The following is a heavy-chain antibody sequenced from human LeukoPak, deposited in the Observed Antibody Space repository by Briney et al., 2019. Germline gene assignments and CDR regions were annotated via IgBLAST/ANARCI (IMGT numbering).Heavy chain of an antibody. CDR2: MNPNSGNT. D-gene: IGHD3-3*01. CDR1: GYTFDNYD. Sequence: ASVKVSCKTSGYTFDNYDINWVRQATGQGLEWMGWMNPNSGNTGYAQKFQGRVLMTTNTSMTTAYMELRGLRSEDTAIYYCARGDPVAIFGPGYDAYFEYWGQGTVVAVSS. V-gene: IGHV1-8*01. J-gene: IGHJ4*02. CDR3: ARGDPVAIFGPGYDAYFEY.